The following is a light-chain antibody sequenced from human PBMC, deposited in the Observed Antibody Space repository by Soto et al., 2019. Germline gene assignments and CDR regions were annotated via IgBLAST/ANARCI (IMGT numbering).Light chain of an antibody. CDR2: GTS. J-gene: IGLJ2*01. Sequence: QSVLTQPPSVSGAPGQRVTISCTWSSSNIGAGYDVHWYQQLPGTAPKLLSYGTSNRPSGVPYRFSGSKSGTSASLAITGLQAEDEADYYCQSYDSSLSVVFGGGTKLTVL. CDR1: SSNIGAGYD. CDR3: QSYDSSLSVV. V-gene: IGLV1-40*01.